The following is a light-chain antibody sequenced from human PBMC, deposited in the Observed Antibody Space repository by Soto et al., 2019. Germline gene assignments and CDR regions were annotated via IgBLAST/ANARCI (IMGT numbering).Light chain of an antibody. CDR3: QQRSSWPLT. Sequence: EIVLTQSPATLSLSPGERATLSCRASQSVSTYLAWYQQKPGQAPRLVIYTASYRAAGIPARFSGSGSGTDFTLTISTLEPEAFAVYYCQQRSSWPLTFCGGTKVEIK. CDR1: QSVSTY. J-gene: IGKJ4*01. V-gene: IGKV3-11*01. CDR2: TAS.